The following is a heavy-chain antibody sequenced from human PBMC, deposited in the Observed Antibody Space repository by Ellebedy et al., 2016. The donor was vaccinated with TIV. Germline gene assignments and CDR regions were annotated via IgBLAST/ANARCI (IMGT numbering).Heavy chain of an antibody. J-gene: IGHJ4*02. V-gene: IGHV1-2*04. CDR1: GGTFSSYA. D-gene: IGHD6-19*01. CDR2: INPNSGGT. Sequence: AASVKVSCKASGGTFSSYAISWVRQAPGQGLEWMGWINPNSGGTNYAQKFQGWVTMTRDTSISTAYMELSRLRSDDTAVYYCARSSYSSGWFDYWGQGTLVTVSS. CDR3: ARSSYSSGWFDY.